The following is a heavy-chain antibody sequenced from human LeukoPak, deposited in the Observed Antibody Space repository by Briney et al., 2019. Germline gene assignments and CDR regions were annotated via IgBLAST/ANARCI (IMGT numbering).Heavy chain of an antibody. CDR3: ARVLRWLVPGYFQH. J-gene: IGHJ1*01. CDR2: ISAYNGNT. CDR1: GYTFTSYG. V-gene: IGHV1-18*01. Sequence: ASVKVSCKASGYTFTSYGISWVRQAPGQGLEWMGWISAYNGNTNYAQKLQGRVTMTTDTSTSTAYMELRSLRSDDTAVYYCARVLRWLVPGYFQHWGQGTLVTVSS. D-gene: IGHD6-19*01.